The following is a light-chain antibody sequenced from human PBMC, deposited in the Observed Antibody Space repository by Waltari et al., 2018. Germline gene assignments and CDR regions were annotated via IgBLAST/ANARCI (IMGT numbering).Light chain of an antibody. CDR2: GST. CDR3: QSYDTSLSVV. Sequence: QSVLTQPPSVSGAPGQRVTISFTGRGSNIGAVYAVPWYQQPPRAAPKLLIYGSTSRPLGVPARFFGSTSGTSASLAITGLQAEDEADYYCQSYDTSLSVVFGGGTKLTVL. CDR1: GSNIGAVYA. J-gene: IGLJ3*02. V-gene: IGLV1-40*01.